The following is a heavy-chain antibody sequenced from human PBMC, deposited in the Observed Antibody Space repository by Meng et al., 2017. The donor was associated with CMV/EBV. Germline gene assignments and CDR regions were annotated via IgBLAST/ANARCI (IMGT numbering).Heavy chain of an antibody. J-gene: IGHJ4*02. V-gene: IGHV4-59*01. D-gene: IGHD1-26*01. Sequence: SETLSLTCTVSGVSISSYYWSWIRQPPGKGLEWIGHIYYSGSINYNPSLKSRVTMSLDTSKNQFSLKLSSVTAADTAVYYCASQYSGTYYREFDYWGQGTLVTVSS. CDR2: IYYSGSI. CDR3: ASQYSGTYYREFDY. CDR1: GVSISSYY.